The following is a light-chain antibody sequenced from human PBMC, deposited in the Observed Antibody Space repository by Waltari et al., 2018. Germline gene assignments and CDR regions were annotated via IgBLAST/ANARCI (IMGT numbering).Light chain of an antibody. CDR3: NSYTSSFSYV. J-gene: IGLJ1*01. Sequence: QSALTQPASVSGSPGQSITISCTGTSSDVGTYNYVSWYQQHPGKAPKLMLYDVSNRPSGVSNRFSGSKSGNTASLTISGLQAEDEADYYCNSYTSSFSYVFGTGTKVTVL. V-gene: IGLV2-14*03. CDR2: DVS. CDR1: SSDVGTYNY.